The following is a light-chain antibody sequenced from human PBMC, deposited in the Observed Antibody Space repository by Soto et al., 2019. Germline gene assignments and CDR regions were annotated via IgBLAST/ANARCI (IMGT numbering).Light chain of an antibody. Sequence: QPVLTQSPSASASLGASVKLTCTLSSGNSRYAIAWHQQQPEKGPRYLMKLNSDGSHSKGDGIPDRFSGSSSGAERYLTISSLQSEDEADYYCQTWGTGMGVFGGGTKLTVL. CDR3: QTWGTGMGV. J-gene: IGLJ3*02. CDR1: SGNSRYA. CDR2: LNSDGSH. V-gene: IGLV4-69*01.